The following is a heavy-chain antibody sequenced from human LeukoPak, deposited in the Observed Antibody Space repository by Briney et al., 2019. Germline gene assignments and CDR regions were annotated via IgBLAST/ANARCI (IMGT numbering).Heavy chain of an antibody. V-gene: IGHV1-69*13. J-gene: IGHJ4*02. D-gene: IGHD5-24*01. CDR3: AREGDGYNKNNLDY. CDR2: IIPIFGTA. Sequence: GASVKVSCKASGYTFTSYGISWVRQAPGQGLEWMGGIIPIFGTANYAQKFQGRVTITADESTSTAYMELSSLRSEDTAVYYCAREGDGYNKNNLDYWGQGTLVTVSS. CDR1: GYTFTSYG.